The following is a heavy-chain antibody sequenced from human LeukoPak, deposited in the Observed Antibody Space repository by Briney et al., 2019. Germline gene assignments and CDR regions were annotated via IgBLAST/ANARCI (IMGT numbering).Heavy chain of an antibody. V-gene: IGHV4-59*01. CDR3: ARGGGSGWSYYFDY. CDR1: GDSITSYF. D-gene: IGHD6-19*01. CDR2: IFHSGIT. Sequence: SETLSLTCTVSGDSITSYFWSWIRQPPGKGLEWVGYIFHSGITNYDPSLKSRVTISVDTSKNQFSLKLSSVTAADTAVYYCARGGGSGWSYYFDYWGQGTLVTVSS. J-gene: IGHJ4*02.